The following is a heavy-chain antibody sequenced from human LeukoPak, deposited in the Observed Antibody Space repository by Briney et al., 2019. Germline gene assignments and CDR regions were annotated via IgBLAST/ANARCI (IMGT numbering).Heavy chain of an antibody. V-gene: IGHV3-21*01. CDR3: ARVVDYYYGMDV. Sequence: PGGSLRLSCAASGFTFSIAWMTWVRQAPGKGLEWVSSISSSSSYIYYADSVKGRFTISRDNAKNSLYLQMNSLRAEDTAVYYCARVVDYYYGMDVWGQGTTVTVSS. CDR2: ISSSSSYI. J-gene: IGHJ6*02. CDR1: GFTFSIAW. D-gene: IGHD2-15*01.